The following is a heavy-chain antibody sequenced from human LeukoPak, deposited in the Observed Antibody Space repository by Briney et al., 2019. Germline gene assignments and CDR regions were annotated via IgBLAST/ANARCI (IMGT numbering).Heavy chain of an antibody. Sequence: PGGSLRLSCVASGTTFTTRAMSWLRQIPGEGLEWVSSIRDSGVVTHYADSVQGRFTISRDNSKNTLYLHMDNLRVADTAVYYCATTYIYNGIPGWFDPWGQGTQVTVSS. CDR1: GTTFTTRA. V-gene: IGHV3-23*01. D-gene: IGHD1-14*01. CDR3: ATTYIYNGIPGWFDP. CDR2: IRDSGVVT. J-gene: IGHJ5*02.